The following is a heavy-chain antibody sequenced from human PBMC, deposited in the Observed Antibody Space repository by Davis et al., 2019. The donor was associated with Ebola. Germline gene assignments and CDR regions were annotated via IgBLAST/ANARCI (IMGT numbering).Heavy chain of an antibody. D-gene: IGHD6-19*01. CDR2: IDPSDSYT. Sequence: GESLKISCKGSGYSFTSYWISWVRQMPGKGLEWMGRIDPSDSYTNYSPSFQGHVTISADKSISTAYLQWSSLKASDTAMYYCARRIAVAGTFNWFDPWGQGTLVTVSS. J-gene: IGHJ5*02. V-gene: IGHV5-10-1*01. CDR3: ARRIAVAGTFNWFDP. CDR1: GYSFTSYW.